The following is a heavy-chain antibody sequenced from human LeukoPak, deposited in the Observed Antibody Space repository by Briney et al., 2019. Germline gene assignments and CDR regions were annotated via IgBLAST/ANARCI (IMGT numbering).Heavy chain of an antibody. CDR2: IYPGDSDT. J-gene: IGHJ4*02. CDR3: VRWRGEYYFDY. Sequence: GESLKISCKASGYKFTSYWIGWVRQMPGKGLEWLGIIYPGDSDTRSSPSFQGQVTISADKSKTTVYLQWSSLEASDSAMYYCVRWRGEYYFDYWGQGTLVTV. CDR1: GYKFTSYW. D-gene: IGHD3-10*01. V-gene: IGHV5-51*01.